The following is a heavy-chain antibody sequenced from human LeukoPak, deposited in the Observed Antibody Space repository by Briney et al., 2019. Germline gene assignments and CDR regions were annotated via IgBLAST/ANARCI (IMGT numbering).Heavy chain of an antibody. J-gene: IGHJ6*02. V-gene: IGHV3-23*01. Sequence: GGSLRLSCAASGFTFSSYAMSWVRQAPGKGLEGVSAISGSGGSTYYADSVKGWFTISRDNSKNPLYLQMNSLRAKDTAEYYCAKSGPLLYYYYGMDVWGQGTTVTVSS. CDR2: ISGSGGST. D-gene: IGHD3-10*01. CDR1: GFTFSSYA. CDR3: AKSGPLLYYYYGMDV.